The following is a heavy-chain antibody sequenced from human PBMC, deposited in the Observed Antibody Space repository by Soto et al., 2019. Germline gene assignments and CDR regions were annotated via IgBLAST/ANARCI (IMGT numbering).Heavy chain of an antibody. D-gene: IGHD5-18*01. Sequence: QVLLVQSGAEVKKPGSSVTVSCKTSGDTFNNYAISWVRQAPGQGFEWMGGISPTFGSPAYAQKFQGRLTITADDSTFTAYMSLTSLLSEDTALYYCARATLCSYGHLGFWGQGTLVAVSS. CDR1: GDTFNNYA. V-gene: IGHV1-69*01. J-gene: IGHJ4*02. CDR2: ISPTFGSP. CDR3: ARATLCSYGHLGF.